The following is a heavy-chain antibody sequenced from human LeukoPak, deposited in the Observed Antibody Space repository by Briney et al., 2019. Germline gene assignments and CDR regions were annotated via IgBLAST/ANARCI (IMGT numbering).Heavy chain of an antibody. CDR2: IIPLFGTA. D-gene: IGHD5-24*01. CDR3: AREGEDGYNRGRGAFNI. CDR1: GGTFSSYP. V-gene: IGHV1-69*05. J-gene: IGHJ3*02. Sequence: SVKVSXKASGGTFSSYPISWVRQAPGQGLEWMGGIIPLFGTANYAQKFQGRVTITTDESTSTAYMALSSLRSEDTAMYYCAREGEDGYNRGRGAFNIWGQGTMVTVSS.